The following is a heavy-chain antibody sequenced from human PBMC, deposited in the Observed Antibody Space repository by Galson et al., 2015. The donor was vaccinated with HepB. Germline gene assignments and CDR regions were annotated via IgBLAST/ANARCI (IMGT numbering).Heavy chain of an antibody. CDR1: GFTFSSYA. Sequence: SLRLSCAASGFTFSSYAMHWVRQAPGKGLEWVAVISYDGSNKYYADSVKGRFTISRDNSKNTLYLQMNSLRAEDTAVYYCARVDIAVAVFFDYWGQGTLVTVSS. J-gene: IGHJ4*02. CDR3: ARVDIAVAVFFDY. CDR2: ISYDGSNK. V-gene: IGHV3-30*04. D-gene: IGHD6-19*01.